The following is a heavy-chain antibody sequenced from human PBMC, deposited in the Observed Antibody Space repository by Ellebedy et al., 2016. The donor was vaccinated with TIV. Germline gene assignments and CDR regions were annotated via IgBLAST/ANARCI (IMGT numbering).Heavy chain of an antibody. D-gene: IGHD5-18*01. CDR1: GYTFTNYY. Sequence: AASVKVSCKASGYTFTNYYIHWVRQAPGQGLEGMGIINPSANSTNYAQKFQDRVIMTWDTSTSTVYLELSSLRSEDTAIYYCARHRDTALSFWGQGTLVTVSS. V-gene: IGHV1-46*01. J-gene: IGHJ4*02. CDR2: INPSANST. CDR3: ARHRDTALSF.